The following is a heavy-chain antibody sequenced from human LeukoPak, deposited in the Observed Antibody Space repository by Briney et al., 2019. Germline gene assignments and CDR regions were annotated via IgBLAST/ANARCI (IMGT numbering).Heavy chain of an antibody. Sequence: ASVKVSCKASGYTFTNYDFNWVRQATGQGLEWMGRMNPNSGATGFAQKFQGRVTMTRDTSINTAYMELSSLRSEDTAVYYCARWLVRGSRSSYFDYWGQGTLVTVSS. CDR2: MNPNSGAT. V-gene: IGHV1-8*01. CDR1: GYTFTNYD. J-gene: IGHJ4*02. D-gene: IGHD6-6*01. CDR3: ARWLVRGSRSSYFDY.